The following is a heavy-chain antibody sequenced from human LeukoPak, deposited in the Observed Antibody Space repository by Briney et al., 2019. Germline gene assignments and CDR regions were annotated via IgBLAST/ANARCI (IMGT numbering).Heavy chain of an antibody. CDR1: GYTFTGYY. Sequence: EASVKVSCKASGYTFTGYYMHWVRQAPGQGLEWMGWINPNSGGTNYAQKFQGRVTMTRDTYISTAYMELSRLRSDDTAVYYCARGPVYDSSGYYYNYWGQGTLVTVSS. J-gene: IGHJ4*02. CDR2: INPNSGGT. V-gene: IGHV1-2*02. D-gene: IGHD3-22*01. CDR3: ARGPVYDSSGYYYNY.